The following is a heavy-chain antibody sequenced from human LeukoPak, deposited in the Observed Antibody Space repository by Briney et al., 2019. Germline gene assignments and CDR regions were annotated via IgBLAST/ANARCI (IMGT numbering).Heavy chain of an antibody. CDR3: ARNSPLYCSSTSCYGLGYYYGMDV. CDR1: GGSISSYY. CDR2: IYYSGST. V-gene: IGHV4-59*01. Sequence: SETLSLTCTVSGGSISSYYWSWIRQPPGKGLEWIGYIYYSGSTNYNPSLKSRVTISVDTSKNQFSLKLSSVTAADTAVYYCARNSPLYCSSTSCYGLGYYYGMDVWGQGTTVTVSS. D-gene: IGHD2-2*01. J-gene: IGHJ6*02.